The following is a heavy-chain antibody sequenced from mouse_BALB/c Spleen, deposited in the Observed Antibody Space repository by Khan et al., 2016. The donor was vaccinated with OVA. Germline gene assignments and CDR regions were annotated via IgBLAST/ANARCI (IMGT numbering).Heavy chain of an antibody. V-gene: IGHV2-2*02. Sequence: QVQLKQSGPGLVQPSQSLSITCTVSGFSLTNYGVHWVRQSPGKGLEWLGVIWSGGITDYNETFISRLSIRKDISKSQVFCKMNSLQANDTAIYACAKNSNGYFDYWGQGTTLTVSS. CDR3: AKNSNGYFDY. D-gene: IGHD1-1*02. J-gene: IGHJ2*01. CDR2: IWSGGIT. CDR1: GFSLTNYG.